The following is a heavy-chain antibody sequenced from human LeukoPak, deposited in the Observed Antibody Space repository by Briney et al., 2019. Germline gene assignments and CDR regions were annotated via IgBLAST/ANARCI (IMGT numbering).Heavy chain of an antibody. CDR1: GGSFSGYS. CDR3: ARAPPYSGTPDY. Sequence: SETLSLTCAVYGGSFSGYSWTWIRQPPGKGLEWIGEINHSGSTIYNPSLKSRVTISVDTSKNQFSLKLSSVTAADTAVYYCARAPPYSGTPDYWGQGTLVTVSS. CDR2: INHSGST. V-gene: IGHV4-34*01. J-gene: IGHJ4*01. D-gene: IGHD1-1*01.